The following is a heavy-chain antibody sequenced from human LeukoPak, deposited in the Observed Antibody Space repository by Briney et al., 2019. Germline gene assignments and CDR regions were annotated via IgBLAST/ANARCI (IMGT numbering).Heavy chain of an antibody. CDR1: DYSISSGYY. V-gene: IGHV4-61*01. CDR3: ARTHSGWNENWFDP. J-gene: IGHJ5*02. Sequence: PSETLSLTCTVSDYSISSGYYWSWIRQPPGKGLEWIGYIYYSGSTNYNPSLKSRVTISVDTSKNQFSLKLSSVTAADTAVYYCARTHSGWNENWFDPWGQGTLVTVSS. D-gene: IGHD6-19*01. CDR2: IYYSGST.